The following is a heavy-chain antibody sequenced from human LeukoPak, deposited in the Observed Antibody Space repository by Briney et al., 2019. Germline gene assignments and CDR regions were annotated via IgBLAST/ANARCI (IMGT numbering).Heavy chain of an antibody. CDR1: GGTFSTYT. Sequence: SVKVSCKASGGTFSTYTFSWVRQAPGQGLEWMGRIIPILGIANYAQKFQGRVTITADKSTNTANMDLSSLRSEDTAVYYCARAGQLSTGAYFDYWGQGTLVTVSS. J-gene: IGHJ4*02. CDR3: ARAGQLSTGAYFDY. CDR2: IIPILGIA. D-gene: IGHD6-6*01. V-gene: IGHV1-69*02.